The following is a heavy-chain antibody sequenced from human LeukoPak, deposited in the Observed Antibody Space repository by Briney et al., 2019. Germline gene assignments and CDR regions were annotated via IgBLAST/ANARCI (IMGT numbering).Heavy chain of an antibody. D-gene: IGHD6-13*01. V-gene: IGHV3-30*02. CDR1: GFSFSYYG. Sequence: GGSLRLSCAASGFSFSYYGVHWVRQAPGKGLEWVAFIRYDGSDKYGDSVKGRFTISRDISKNSLYLQMNSLRAEDTAVYYCARGGEQAAGFYYYYMDVWGKGTTVTISS. CDR3: ARGGEQAAGFYYYYMDV. CDR2: IRYDGSDK. J-gene: IGHJ6*03.